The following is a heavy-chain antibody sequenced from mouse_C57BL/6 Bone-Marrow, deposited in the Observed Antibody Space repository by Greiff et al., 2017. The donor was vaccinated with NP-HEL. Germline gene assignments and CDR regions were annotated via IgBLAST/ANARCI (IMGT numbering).Heavy chain of an antibody. CDR2: IRNKANGYTT. Sequence: DVHLVESGGGLVQPGGSLSLSCAASGFTFTDYYMSWVRQPPGKALEWLGFIRNKANGYTTEYSASVKGRFTISRDNSQSILYLQMNALRAEDSATYYCARYPGNYYAMDYWGQGTSVTVSS. D-gene: IGHD4-1*01. V-gene: IGHV7-3*01. CDR3: ARYPGNYYAMDY. CDR1: GFTFTDYY. J-gene: IGHJ4*01.